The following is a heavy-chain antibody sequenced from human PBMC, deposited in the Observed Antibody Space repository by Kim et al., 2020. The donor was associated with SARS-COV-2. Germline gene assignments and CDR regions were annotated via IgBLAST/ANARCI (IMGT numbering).Heavy chain of an antibody. CDR3: ARKASGYFGAGTYYNGQFDY. D-gene: IGHD3-10*01. V-gene: IGHV3-30*04. Sequence: GGSLRLSCAASGFTFSSYVLHWVRQAPGKGLEWVAIISSDGIKKDDADSVKGRFTISRDNSKNTLYLQMNSLRPEDTAVYYCARKASGYFGAGTYYNGQFDYWGQGTLVTVSS. CDR1: GFTFSSYV. J-gene: IGHJ4*02. CDR2: ISSDGIKK.